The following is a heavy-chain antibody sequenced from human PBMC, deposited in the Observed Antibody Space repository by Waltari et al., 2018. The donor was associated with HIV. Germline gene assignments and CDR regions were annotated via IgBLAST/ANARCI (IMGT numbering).Heavy chain of an antibody. Sequence: EEQLLESGGGLIQPGGSLSLSCAASGFTFSDSGMAWVRQAPGKGLEWVAAIGRTGGSISYADSVKGRFSISRDNSKSTLFLQMDSLRVEDTAVYYCARDPRYGDYFFDYWGQGTLVTVSS. CDR1: GFTFSDSG. CDR2: IGRTGGSI. V-gene: IGHV3-23*01. D-gene: IGHD4-17*01. J-gene: IGHJ4*02. CDR3: ARDPRYGDYFFDY.